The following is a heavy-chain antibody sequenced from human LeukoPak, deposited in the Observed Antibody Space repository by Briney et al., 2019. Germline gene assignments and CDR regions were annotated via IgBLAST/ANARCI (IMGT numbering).Heavy chain of an antibody. CDR2: INTNTGNP. D-gene: IGHD2-2*02. Sequence: VASVKVSCKASGYTFTSYAMNWVRQAPGQGLEWMGWINTNTGNPTYAQGFTGRFVFSLDTSVSTAYLQISSLKAEDTAVYYCASGPFLGYCSSTSCYTFDYWGQGTLVTVSS. CDR3: ASGPFLGYCSSTSCYTFDY. CDR1: GYTFTSYA. V-gene: IGHV7-4-1*02. J-gene: IGHJ4*02.